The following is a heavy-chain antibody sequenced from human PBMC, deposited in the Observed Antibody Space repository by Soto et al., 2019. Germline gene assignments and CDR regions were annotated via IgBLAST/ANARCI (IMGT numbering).Heavy chain of an antibody. Sequence: QVQLQESGPGLVKPSQTLSLTCTVSGGSISSGGYYWSWIRQHPGKGLEWIGYIYYSGSTYYNPSIKSRVNVSVDKSKKHFPLKLRSVTAGDTAEYYCARDRRDYYYGMDVWGQGTTVTVSS. J-gene: IGHJ6*02. CDR1: GGSISSGGYY. CDR2: IYYSGST. CDR3: ARDRRDYYYGMDV. V-gene: IGHV4-31*03.